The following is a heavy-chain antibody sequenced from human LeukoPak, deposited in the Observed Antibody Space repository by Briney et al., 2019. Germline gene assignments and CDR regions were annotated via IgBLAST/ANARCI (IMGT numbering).Heavy chain of an antibody. J-gene: IGHJ4*02. Sequence: SETLSLTCTVSGGSISSSSYYWSWIRQPPGKGLEWIGYIYYSGSTYYIPSLKSRVTISVDTSKDQFSLKLSSVTAADTAVYYCASFLDGDYPDYWGQGTLVTVSS. CDR2: IYYSGST. CDR3: ASFLDGDYPDY. CDR1: GGSISSSSYY. D-gene: IGHD4-17*01. V-gene: IGHV4-30-4*01.